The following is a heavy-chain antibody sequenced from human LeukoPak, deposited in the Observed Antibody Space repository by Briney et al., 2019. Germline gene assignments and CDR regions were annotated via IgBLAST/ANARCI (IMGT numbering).Heavy chain of an antibody. CDR3: ARARLAPYQPENWFDP. CDR2: INHSGST. D-gene: IGHD2-2*01. Sequence: PSETLPLTCAVYGGSFSGYYWSWIRQPPGKGLEWIGEINHSGSTNYNPSLKSRVTISVDTSKNQFSLKLSSVTAADTAVYYCARARLAPYQPENWFDPWGQGTLVTVSS. J-gene: IGHJ5*02. V-gene: IGHV4-34*01. CDR1: GGSFSGYY.